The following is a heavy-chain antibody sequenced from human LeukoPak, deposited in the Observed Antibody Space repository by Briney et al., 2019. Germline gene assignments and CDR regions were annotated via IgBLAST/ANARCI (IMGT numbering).Heavy chain of an antibody. CDR3: AREKPGYCSSTSCYTVAFDI. CDR1: GGSISSYY. J-gene: IGHJ3*02. V-gene: IGHV4-59*01. D-gene: IGHD2-2*02. Sequence: SETLSLTCTVSGGSISSYYWSWIRQPPGKGLEWIGYIYYSGSTNYNPSLKSRVTISVDTSKNQFSLKLSSVTAADTAVYYCAREKPGYCSSTSCYTVAFDIWGQETMVTVSS. CDR2: IYYSGST.